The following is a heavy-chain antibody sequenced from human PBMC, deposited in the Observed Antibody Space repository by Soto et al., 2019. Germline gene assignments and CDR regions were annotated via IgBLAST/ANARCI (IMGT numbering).Heavy chain of an antibody. CDR3: ARDRGHSSGYYPYWFDP. V-gene: IGHV1-69*01. J-gene: IGHJ5*02. CDR2: A. Sequence: ANYAQKFQGRVTSTADESTSTAYMELSSLRSEDTSVYYCARDRGHSSGYYPYWFDPWGQGTLVTVSS. D-gene: IGHD3-22*01.